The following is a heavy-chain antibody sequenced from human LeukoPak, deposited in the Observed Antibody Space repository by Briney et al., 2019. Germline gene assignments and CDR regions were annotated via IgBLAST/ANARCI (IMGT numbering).Heavy chain of an antibody. CDR2: SYPGDSDT. CDR3: ARQEYSSSYKWFDP. V-gene: IGHV5-51*01. J-gene: IGHJ5*02. Sequence: GESLKISCKGPGYSSPRYWIGWVGQMPRKGLEWMGISYPGDSDTRYSPSFQGQVTISADNTISTAYLQWRSLKASDSAIYYCARQEYSSSYKWFDPWGQGALVTVSS. D-gene: IGHD6-6*01. CDR1: GYSSPRYW.